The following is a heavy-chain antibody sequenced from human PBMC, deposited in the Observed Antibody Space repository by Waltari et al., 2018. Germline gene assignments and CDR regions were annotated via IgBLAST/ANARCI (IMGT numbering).Heavy chain of an antibody. CDR1: GGSISSGSYY. CDR3: ARLTVLEWFEGGMDV. D-gene: IGHD3-3*01. V-gene: IGHV4-61*02. J-gene: IGHJ6*02. Sequence: QVQLQESGPGLVKPSQTLSLTCTVSGGSISSGSYYWSWIRQPAGKGLEWIGRIYTSGSTNYNPSLKSGVTISVDTSKNQFSLKLSSVTAADTAVYYCARLTVLEWFEGGMDVWGQGTTVTVSS. CDR2: IYTSGST.